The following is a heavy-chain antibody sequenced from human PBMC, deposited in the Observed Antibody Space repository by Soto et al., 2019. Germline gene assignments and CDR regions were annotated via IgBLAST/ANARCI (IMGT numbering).Heavy chain of an antibody. CDR2: IIPLFGTA. D-gene: IGHD3-10*01. CDR1: GVGNDSKT. J-gene: IGHJ1*01. V-gene: IGHV1-69*13. CDR3: ATELSQNATSPSAA. Sequence: GVSAKVCSEASGVGNDSKTRWWAYHAPGQGLEWVGGIIPLFGTASYAQKFQGRVTITADESKSTVYMELSSLRSDDTAVYFCATELSQNATSPSAAWGKGTLVPVSP.